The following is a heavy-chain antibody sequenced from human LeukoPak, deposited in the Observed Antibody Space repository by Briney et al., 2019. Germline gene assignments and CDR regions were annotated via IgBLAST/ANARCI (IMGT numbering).Heavy chain of an antibody. CDR2: INAANGDT. J-gene: IGHJ4*02. D-gene: IGHD1-1*01. Sequence: ASVKVSCKASGYTFSSYAMHWVRRAPGQRLEWMGWINAANGDTKYSQKFQGRVTVARDTPASTAYMELSSLRSEDTAVYYCARDRGGTGDFDYWGQGTLVTVSS. CDR1: GYTFSSYA. V-gene: IGHV1-3*01. CDR3: ARDRGGTGDFDY.